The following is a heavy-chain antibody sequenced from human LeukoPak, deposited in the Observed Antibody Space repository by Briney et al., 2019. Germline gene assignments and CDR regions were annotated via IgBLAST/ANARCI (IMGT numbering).Heavy chain of an antibody. CDR2: INHSGST. CDR1: GGSFSGYY. V-gene: IGHV4-34*01. J-gene: IGHJ3*02. Sequence: PSETLSLTCAVYGGSFSGYYWSWIRQPPGKGLEWIGEINHSGSTNYNPPLKSRVTISVDTSKNQFSLKLSSVTAADTAVYYCARELGDYGHDAFDIWGQGTMVTVSS. CDR3: ARELGDYGHDAFDI. D-gene: IGHD4-17*01.